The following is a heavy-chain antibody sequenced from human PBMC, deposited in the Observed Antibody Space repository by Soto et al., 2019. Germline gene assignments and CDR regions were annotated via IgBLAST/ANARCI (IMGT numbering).Heavy chain of an antibody. CDR3: ARHSGPYPRSCFGT. D-gene: IGHD5-12*01. CDR1: GDSVSSNNFY. J-gene: IGHJ5*02. CDR2: IYYSGST. Sequence: LARTGIVSGDSVSSNNFYGGWIRQPPGRGLEWVGSIYYSGSTHYNPSLKSRVTISEDTSRNQFSLNLSSVTAADTAVYYCARHSGPYPRSCFGTWGQGTLFTVSS. V-gene: IGHV4-39*01.